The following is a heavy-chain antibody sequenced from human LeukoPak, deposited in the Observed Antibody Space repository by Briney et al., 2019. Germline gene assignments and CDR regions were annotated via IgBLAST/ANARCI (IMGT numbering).Heavy chain of an antibody. CDR3: AGSYDYWSGFNY. CDR1: GFTFSSYS. J-gene: IGHJ4*02. D-gene: IGHD3-3*01. Sequence: GGSLRLSCAASGFTFSSYSMNWVRQAPGKGLEWVSSMSSSSSTHIYYADSVRGRFTISRDNGKNSLYLQMNSLSVEDTAVYYCAGSYDYWSGFNYWGQGTPVTVSS. CDR2: MSSSSSTHI. V-gene: IGHV3-21*01.